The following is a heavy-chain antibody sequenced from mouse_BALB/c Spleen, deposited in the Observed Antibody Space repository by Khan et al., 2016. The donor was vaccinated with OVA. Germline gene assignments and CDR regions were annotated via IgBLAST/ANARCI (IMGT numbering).Heavy chain of an antibody. D-gene: IGHD2-14*01. CDR1: GDSISSGY. J-gene: IGHJ3*01. V-gene: IGHV3-8*02. CDR2: MISSGDT. Sequence: EVKLEESGPSLVQPSQTLSLTCSVTGDSISSGYWSWIRKFPGKKLEYMGYMISSGDTYYNPPIKSRISITRQTTKNQNYLQLNSVTTEDTATYYCARSTYRYASAYWGQGTLVTVSA. CDR3: ARSTYRYASAY.